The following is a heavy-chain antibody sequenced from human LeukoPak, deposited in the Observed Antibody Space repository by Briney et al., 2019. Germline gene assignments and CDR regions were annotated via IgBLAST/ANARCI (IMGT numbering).Heavy chain of an antibody. CDR1: GYNFVIYG. V-gene: IGHV1-18*01. CDR3: ARDLDNRNDMYYLDW. Sequence: ASVKVSCKTSGYNFVIYGISWVRQAPGQGLEWMGRIGANNGNTNYAQKYQGRVTVTAGTSTSTAYMELRSLRSDDTAVYYCARDLDNRNDMYYLDWWGQGTLVTVSS. J-gene: IGHJ4*02. CDR2: IGANNGNT. D-gene: IGHD1-14*01.